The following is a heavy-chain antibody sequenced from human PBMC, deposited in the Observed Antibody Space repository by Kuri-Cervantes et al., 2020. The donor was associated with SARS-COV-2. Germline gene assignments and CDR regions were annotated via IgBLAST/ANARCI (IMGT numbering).Heavy chain of an antibody. CDR1: GFAFDDYA. CDR2: ISRSGGST. J-gene: IGHJ6*02. CDR3: AKDPGYSYEYCYCGMDV. D-gene: IGHD5-18*01. V-gene: IGHV3-23*01. Sequence: GESLKIPCPASGFAFDDYAMHWVSQAPGKGLEWVSAISRSGGSTYYANSVKGRFTISRDNSKNTLYLKMNSLRPEDTAVYYCAKDPGYSYEYCYCGMDVWGQGTTVTVSS.